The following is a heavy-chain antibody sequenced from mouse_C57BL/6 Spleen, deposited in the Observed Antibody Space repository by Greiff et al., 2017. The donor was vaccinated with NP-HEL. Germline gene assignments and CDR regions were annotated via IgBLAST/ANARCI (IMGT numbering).Heavy chain of an antibody. J-gene: IGHJ3*01. CDR3: ARSRLGEGAY. CDR2: IYPSDSET. D-gene: IGHD3-3*01. V-gene: IGHV1-61*01. Sequence: QVQLQQPGAELVRPGSSVKLSCKASGYTFTSYWMDWVKQRPGQGLEWIGNIYPSDSETHYNQKFKDKATLTVDKSSSTAYMQLSSLTSEDSAVYSCARSRLGEGAYWGQGTLVTVSA. CDR1: GYTFTSYW.